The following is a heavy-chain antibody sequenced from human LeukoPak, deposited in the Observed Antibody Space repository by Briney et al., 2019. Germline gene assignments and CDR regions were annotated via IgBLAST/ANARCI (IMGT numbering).Heavy chain of an antibody. CDR3: ARDWGLDGWYVDP. Sequence: SVKVSCKASGYTFTSYGISWVRQAPGQGLEWMGRIIPILGIANYAQKFQGRVTITADKSTSTAYMELSSLRSEDTAVYYCARDWGLDGWYVDPWGQGTLVTVSS. J-gene: IGHJ5*02. V-gene: IGHV1-69*04. D-gene: IGHD6-19*01. CDR1: GYTFTSYG. CDR2: IIPILGIA.